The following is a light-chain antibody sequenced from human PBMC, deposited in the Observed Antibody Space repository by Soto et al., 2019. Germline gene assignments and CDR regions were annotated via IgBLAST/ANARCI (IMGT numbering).Light chain of an antibody. CDR1: SSNIGSNT. CDR2: SNN. CDR3: AAWDDSLILLV. V-gene: IGLV1-44*01. Sequence: QSVLTQPPSASGTPGQRVTISCSGSSSNIGSNTVNWYQQLPGTAPKLLIYSNNQRPSGVPDRFSGSKSGTSASLAISGLQSEDEADYYCAAWDDSLILLVFGTGTKLTVL. J-gene: IGLJ1*01.